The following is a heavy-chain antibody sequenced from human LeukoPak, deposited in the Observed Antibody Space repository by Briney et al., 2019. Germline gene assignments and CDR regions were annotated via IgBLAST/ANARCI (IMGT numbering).Heavy chain of an antibody. D-gene: IGHD3-22*01. V-gene: IGHV3-21*01. CDR2: ISSSSDYI. CDR3: ATTPGDYDGSGYWGDYFDY. CDR1: GFTFSSYN. J-gene: IGHJ4*02. Sequence: GGSLRVSCAASGFTFSSYNINWVRQAPGKGLEWVSSISSSSDYIYYADSVKGRFTIPRDNAKNSLYLQMNSLRAEATPVDDCATTPGDYDGSGYWGDYFDYWGQGTLVTVSS.